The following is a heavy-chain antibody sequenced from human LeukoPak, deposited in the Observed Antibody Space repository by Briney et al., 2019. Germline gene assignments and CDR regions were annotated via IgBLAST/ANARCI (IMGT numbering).Heavy chain of an antibody. D-gene: IGHD6-6*01. J-gene: IGHJ4*02. CDR3: TKPGLYSSSSRGYFDS. Sequence: PGGSLRLSCAASGFTFSNYVMGWVRQLPGKGLQWVAVVSGTGITTYYAPSVKGRFTISRDNSKNTYYLQMNSLRAEDTAGYYCTKPGLYSSSSRGYFDSWGQGTLVTVSS. CDR2: VSGTGITT. V-gene: IGHV3-23*01. CDR1: GFTFSNYV.